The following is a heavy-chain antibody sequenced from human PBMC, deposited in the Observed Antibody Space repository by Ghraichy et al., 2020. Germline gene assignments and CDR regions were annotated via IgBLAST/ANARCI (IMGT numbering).Heavy chain of an antibody. CDR3: AKWGGSGYVKRVPTKLYYFDY. CDR1: GFTFSSYA. Sequence: GGSLRLSCAASGFTFSSYAMSWVRQAPGKGLEWVSAISGSGGSTYYADSVKGRFTISRDNSKNTLYLQMNSLRAEDTAVYYCAKWGGSGYVKRVPTKLYYFDYWGQGTLVTVSS. CDR2: ISGSGGST. D-gene: IGHD5-12*01. V-gene: IGHV3-23*01. J-gene: IGHJ4*02.